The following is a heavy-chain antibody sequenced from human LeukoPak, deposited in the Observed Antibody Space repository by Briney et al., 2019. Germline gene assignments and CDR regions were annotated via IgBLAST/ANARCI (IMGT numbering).Heavy chain of an antibody. D-gene: IGHD2-2*01. Sequence: GGSLRLSCAASGFTFSSYAMSWVRQAPGKGLEWVAAIWGSGGRTYYADSVKGRFTISRDNSKNTLYLQMNSLRAEDTAVCYCAKDKSGYCSSTSCYVWAAFDIWGQGTMVTVSS. J-gene: IGHJ3*02. CDR1: GFTFSSYA. V-gene: IGHV3-23*01. CDR3: AKDKSGYCSSTSCYVWAAFDI. CDR2: IWGSGGRT.